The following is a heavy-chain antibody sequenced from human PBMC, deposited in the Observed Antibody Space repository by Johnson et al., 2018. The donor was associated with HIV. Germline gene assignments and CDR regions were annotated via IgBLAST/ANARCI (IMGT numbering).Heavy chain of an antibody. D-gene: IGHD2-2*01. J-gene: IGHJ3*02. CDR2: ISMSGRTI. Sequence: QVQLVESGGGLVKPGGSLRLSCAASGFTFSDYYMSWIRQAPGKGLEWVSYISMSGRTIYYADSVKGRFTISRDNAKNSLYLQMNSLRAEDTAVYYCAREGFVVLPAAMRLFDIWGQGTMVTVSS. V-gene: IGHV3-11*04. CDR3: AREGFVVLPAAMRLFDI. CDR1: GFTFSDYY.